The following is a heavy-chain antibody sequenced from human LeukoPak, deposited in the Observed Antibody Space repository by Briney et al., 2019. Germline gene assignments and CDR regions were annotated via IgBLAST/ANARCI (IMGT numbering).Heavy chain of an antibody. V-gene: IGHV1-2*02. CDR3: ARVLSLASRFLEDP. J-gene: IGHJ5*02. D-gene: IGHD3-3*01. Sequence: WASVRVSCKASGYTFTGYYMHWVRQAPGQGLEWMGWINPNSGGTNYAQKFQGRVTMTRDTSISTAYMELSRLRSDDTAVYYCARVLSLASRFLEDPWGQGTLVTVSS. CDR2: INPNSGGT. CDR1: GYTFTGYY.